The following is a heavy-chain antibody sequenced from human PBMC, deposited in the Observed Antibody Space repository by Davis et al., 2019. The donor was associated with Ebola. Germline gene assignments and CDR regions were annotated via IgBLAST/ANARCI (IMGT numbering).Heavy chain of an antibody. Sequence: GESLKISCAASGFIFSSYAMSWVRQAPGKGLEWVSSISVSSGYIYYEDSVKGRFTISRDNAKNSLYLQMNSLRAEDTAVYYCAKVVYSSSWLSWGQGTLVTVSS. J-gene: IGHJ5*02. CDR1: GFIFSSYA. CDR3: AKVVYSSSWLS. D-gene: IGHD6-13*01. CDR2: ISVSSGYI. V-gene: IGHV3-21*01.